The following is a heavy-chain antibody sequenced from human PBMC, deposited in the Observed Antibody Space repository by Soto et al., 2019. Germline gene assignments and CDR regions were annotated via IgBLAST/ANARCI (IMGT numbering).Heavy chain of an antibody. Sequence: EVQLVESGGGLVQPGGSLRLSCGASGFTFSSHWMHWVRQAPGKGLMWVSRINTDGRATSYADSVKGRFTISRDNANNTLYMQMNSLRVEDTALFFCASEVYSNYDYFGFDIWGQWTMVTVST. CDR1: GFTFSSHW. V-gene: IGHV3-74*01. J-gene: IGHJ3*02. CDR2: INTDGRAT. D-gene: IGHD4-4*01. CDR3: ASEVYSNYDYFGFDI.